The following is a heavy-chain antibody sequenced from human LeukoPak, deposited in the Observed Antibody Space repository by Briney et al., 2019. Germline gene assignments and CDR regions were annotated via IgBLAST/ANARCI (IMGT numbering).Heavy chain of an antibody. CDR2: INPNSGGT. D-gene: IGHD3-22*01. CDR3: ARTYSSGYYYVPTFDY. CDR1: GYTFTGYY. Sequence: GASVKVSCKASGYTFTGYYMHWVRQAPGQGLEWMGWINPNSGGTNYAQEFQGRVTMTRDTSISTAYMELSRLRSDDTAVYYCARTYSSGYYYVPTFDYWGQGTLVTVSS. J-gene: IGHJ4*02. V-gene: IGHV1-2*02.